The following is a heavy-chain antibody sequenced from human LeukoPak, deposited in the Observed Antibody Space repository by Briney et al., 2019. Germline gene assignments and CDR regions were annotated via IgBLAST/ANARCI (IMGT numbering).Heavy chain of an antibody. CDR3: ASPKYDYGDYEEDY. Sequence: SQTLSLTCTVSGGSISSGSNYWSWIRQPAGKGLEWIGRIYTSGSTNYNPSLKSRVTISVDTSKNQFSLKLSSVTAADTAVYYCASPKYDYGDYEEDYWGQGTLVTVSS. D-gene: IGHD4-17*01. CDR2: IYTSGST. J-gene: IGHJ4*02. V-gene: IGHV4-61*02. CDR1: GGSISSGSNY.